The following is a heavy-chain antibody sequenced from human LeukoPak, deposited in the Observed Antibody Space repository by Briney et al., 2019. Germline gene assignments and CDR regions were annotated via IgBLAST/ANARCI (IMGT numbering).Heavy chain of an antibody. J-gene: IGHJ4*02. D-gene: IGHD2-15*01. CDR2: ISTSSSTK. V-gene: IGHV3-48*01. CDR1: GFTLSSYS. CDR3: ARDNVGGPRLFDY. Sequence: GGSLRLSCAASGFTLSSYSMNWVRQAPGKGLEWVSYISTSSSTKHYADSVKGRFTISRDNAKNSLYLQMNSLRAEDTAVYYCARDNVGGPRLFDYWGQGTLVTVSS.